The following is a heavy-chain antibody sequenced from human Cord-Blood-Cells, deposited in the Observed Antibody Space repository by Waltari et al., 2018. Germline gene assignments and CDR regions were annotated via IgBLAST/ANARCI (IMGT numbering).Heavy chain of an antibody. Sequence: VQLVLAGAGVQQPGASVKVSCKLSGYTFTGYYMHWVRQAPGQGLEWMGWINPNSCGTNYAQKFQGWVTMTRDTSISTAYMELSRLRSDDTAVYYCARVNSSSYELDYWGQGTLVTVSS. CDR2: INPNSCGT. V-gene: IGHV1-2*04. CDR3: ARVNSSSYELDY. D-gene: IGHD6-13*01. CDR1: GYTFTGYY. J-gene: IGHJ4*02.